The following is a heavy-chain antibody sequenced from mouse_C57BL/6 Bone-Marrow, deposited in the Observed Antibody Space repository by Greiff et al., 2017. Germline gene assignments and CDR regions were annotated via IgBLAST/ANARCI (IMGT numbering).Heavy chain of an antibody. D-gene: IGHD2-5*01. CDR1: GYAFSSSW. J-gene: IGHJ1*03. CDR2: IYPGDGDT. CDR3: ASSNYDWYFDV. V-gene: IGHV1-82*01. Sequence: QVQLQQSGPELVKPGASVKISCKASGYAFSSSWMNWVKQRPGKGLEWIGRIYPGDGDTNYNGKFKGKATLTADKSSSTAYMQLSSLTSEDSAVYFCASSNYDWYFDVWGIGTTVTVSS.